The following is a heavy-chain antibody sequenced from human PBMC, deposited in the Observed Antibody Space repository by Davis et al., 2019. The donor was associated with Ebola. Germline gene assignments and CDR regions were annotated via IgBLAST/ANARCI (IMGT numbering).Heavy chain of an antibody. CDR2: ISSSGSTI. CDR1: GFTFSSYE. CDR3: AKGLYDYGDYIVDY. J-gene: IGHJ4*02. D-gene: IGHD4-17*01. V-gene: IGHV3-48*03. Sequence: PGGSLRLSCAASGFTFSSYEMNWVRQAPGKGLEWVSYISSSGSTIYYADSVKGRFTISRDNSKNTLYLQMNSLRAEDTAVYYCAKGLYDYGDYIVDYWGQGTLVTVSS.